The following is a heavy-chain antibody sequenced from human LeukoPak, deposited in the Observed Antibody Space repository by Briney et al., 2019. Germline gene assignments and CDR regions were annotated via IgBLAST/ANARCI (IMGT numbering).Heavy chain of an antibody. CDR2: INHSGST. J-gene: IGHJ4*02. CDR1: GGSFSGYY. V-gene: IGHV4-34*01. Sequence: SETLSLTCAVYGGSFSGYYWSWIRQPPGKGLEWIGEINHSGSTYYNPSLKSRVTISVDTSKNQFSLKLSSVTAADTAVYYCAREREGPYGYLDYWGQGILVTVSS. D-gene: IGHD4-17*01. CDR3: AREREGPYGYLDY.